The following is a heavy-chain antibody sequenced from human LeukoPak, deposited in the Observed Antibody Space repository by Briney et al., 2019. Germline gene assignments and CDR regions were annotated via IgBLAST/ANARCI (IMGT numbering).Heavy chain of an antibody. Sequence: ASQTLSLTCTVSGGSISSGGYYWSWIRQHPGKGLEWIGYIYYSGSTHYNPSLKSRVTISVDTSKNQFSLKLSSVTAADTAVYYCASSNDSSGYYSGLNFDYWGQGTLVTVSS. D-gene: IGHD3-22*01. J-gene: IGHJ4*02. CDR1: GGSISSGGYY. V-gene: IGHV4-31*03. CDR3: ASSNDSSGYYSGLNFDY. CDR2: IYYSGST.